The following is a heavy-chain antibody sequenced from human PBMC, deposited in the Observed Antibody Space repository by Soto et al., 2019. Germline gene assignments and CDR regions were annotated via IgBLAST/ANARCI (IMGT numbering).Heavy chain of an antibody. Sequence: ASVKVSCKASGYTFTSYGISWVRQAPGQGLEWMGWISAYNGNTNYAQKLQGRVTMTTDTSTSTAYMELRSLRSDDTAAYYCARDDSSSWSYYDYVWGSYRPFDYWGQGTLVTVSS. CDR3: ARDDSSSWSYYDYVWGSYRPFDY. V-gene: IGHV1-18*01. CDR1: GYTFTSYG. CDR2: ISAYNGNT. J-gene: IGHJ4*02. D-gene: IGHD3-16*02.